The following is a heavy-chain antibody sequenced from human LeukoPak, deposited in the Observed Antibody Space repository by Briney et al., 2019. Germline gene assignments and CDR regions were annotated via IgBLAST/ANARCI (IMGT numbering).Heavy chain of an antibody. D-gene: IGHD5-18*01. CDR2: IGGSGGNT. Sequence: GGSLRLSCAASGFTFSTYALTWVRQAPGKGLEWVSIIGGSGGNTYYADSVKGRFTISRDTSRNTLYLQMNSLRAEDTAVYYCAKDSGYSFGHGLDYWGQGTLVTVSS. CDR3: AKDSGYSFGHGLDY. V-gene: IGHV3-23*01. CDR1: GFTFSTYA. J-gene: IGHJ4*02.